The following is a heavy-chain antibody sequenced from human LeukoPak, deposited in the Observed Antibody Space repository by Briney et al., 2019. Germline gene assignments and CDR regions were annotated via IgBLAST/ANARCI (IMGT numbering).Heavy chain of an antibody. CDR3: AKVRDGFNTGFDY. CDR1: GFTFSSYA. V-gene: IGHV3-23*01. J-gene: IGHJ4*02. D-gene: IGHD5-24*01. CDR2: ISIGGSS. Sequence: GGSLRLSCAASGFTFSSYAMSWVRQAPGKGLEWVSDISIGGSSYHTDSVKGRFTISRDNSKNTLHLQMNSLRAEDTAAYYCAKVRDGFNTGFDYWGLGTLVTVSS.